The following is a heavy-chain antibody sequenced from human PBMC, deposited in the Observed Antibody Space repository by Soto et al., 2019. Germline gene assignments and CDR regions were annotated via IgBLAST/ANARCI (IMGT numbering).Heavy chain of an antibody. CDR3: AKSDGSGSYDDY. Sequence: EVQLLESGGGLVQPGGSLRLSCTASGFTFSSYALSWVRRAPGKGLEWVSTIGGRGTDTYYADSVKGHFSISRDNSKNTLYLQVNSLRAEDTAVYYCAKSDGSGSYDDYWGQGTLLTVSS. D-gene: IGHD3-10*01. CDR2: IGGRGTDT. J-gene: IGHJ4*02. V-gene: IGHV3-23*01. CDR1: GFTFSSYA.